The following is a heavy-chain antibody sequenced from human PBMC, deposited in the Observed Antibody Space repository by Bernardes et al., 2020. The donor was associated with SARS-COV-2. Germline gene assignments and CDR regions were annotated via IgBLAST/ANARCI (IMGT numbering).Heavy chain of an antibody. CDR3: ARGGWSSSPRGSERGTNKHYYYYGMDV. Sequence: SVKVSCKASGGTFSSYAISWVRQAPGQGLEWMGGIIPIFGTANYAQKFQGRVTITADESTSTAYMELSSLRSEDTAVYYCARGGWSSSPRGSERGTNKHYYYYGMDVWGQGTTVTVSS. J-gene: IGHJ6*02. CDR2: IIPIFGTA. D-gene: IGHD6-6*01. CDR1: GGTFSSYA. V-gene: IGHV1-69*13.